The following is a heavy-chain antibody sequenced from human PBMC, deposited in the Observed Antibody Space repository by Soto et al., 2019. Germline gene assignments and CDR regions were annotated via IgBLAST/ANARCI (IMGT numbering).Heavy chain of an antibody. D-gene: IGHD5-18*01. V-gene: IGHV1-69*13. J-gene: IGHJ5*02. CDR3: ARVPDVDTAMVHWFDP. Sequence: ASVKVSCKASGGTFGSYASSWVRQAPGQGLEWMGGIIPIFGTANYAQKFQGRVTITADESTSTAYMELSSLRSEDTAVYYCARVPDVDTAMVHWFDPWGQGTLVTVS. CDR1: GGTFGSYA. CDR2: IIPIFGTA.